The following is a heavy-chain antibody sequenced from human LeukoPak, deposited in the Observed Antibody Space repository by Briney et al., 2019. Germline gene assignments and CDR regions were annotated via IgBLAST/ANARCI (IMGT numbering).Heavy chain of an antibody. CDR1: GFTFSSNA. Sequence: SGGSLRLSCAASGFTFSSNAMNWVRQAPGKGLEWVSSISMSSTYIYYADSVKGRFTISRDNAKNSLYLQMDSLRDEDTAVYYCTRVPYSSGWYTVDFWGQGTLVTVSS. D-gene: IGHD6-19*01. J-gene: IGHJ4*02. CDR3: TRVPYSSGWYTVDF. CDR2: ISMSSTYI. V-gene: IGHV3-21*01.